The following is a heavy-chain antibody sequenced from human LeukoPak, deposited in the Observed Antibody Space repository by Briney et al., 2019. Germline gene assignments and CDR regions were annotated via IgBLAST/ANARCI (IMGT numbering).Heavy chain of an antibody. CDR3: GRTIAQYSNSWLYYFYGLDV. CDR2: ISGGSEDS. Sequence: GGSLRLSCTASGFTFCGYAMTCVREAPGRGVEWVSSISGGSEDSYYADSVKGRFTISRDNSRSTLYLQMNSLRADDTAVYYCGRTIAQYSNSWLYYFYGLDVWGQGTTVTVSS. V-gene: IGHV3-23*01. CDR1: GFTFCGYA. J-gene: IGHJ6*02. D-gene: IGHD6-13*01.